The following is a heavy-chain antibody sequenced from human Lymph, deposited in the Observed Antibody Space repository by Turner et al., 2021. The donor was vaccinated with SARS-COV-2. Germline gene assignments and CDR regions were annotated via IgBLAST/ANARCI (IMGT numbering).Heavy chain of an antibody. V-gene: IGHV4-59*08. Sequence: QVQLQESGPGLVRPSETLSVTCTVCGGSIGSYYGSWIRQPPGKGLEWIGYIHCMGSTNYNRALKSRVTMSVDTSKNQCSLKLSSVTAADRAVYYCARHGFSGWYGGGMDVWGQGTTVTVSS. CDR2: IHCMGST. J-gene: IGHJ6*02. CDR3: ARHGFSGWYGGGMDV. CDR1: GGSIGSYY. D-gene: IGHD6-19*01.